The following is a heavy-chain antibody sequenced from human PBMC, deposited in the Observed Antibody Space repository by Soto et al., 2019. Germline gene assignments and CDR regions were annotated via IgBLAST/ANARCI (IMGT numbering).Heavy chain of an antibody. CDR1: GYTFTSYG. J-gene: IGHJ6*02. CDR2: ISAYNGNT. CDR3: ARDSALLRPLDDPLYYYYGMDV. V-gene: IGHV1-18*04. D-gene: IGHD2-15*01. Sequence: QVQLVQSGAEVKKPGASVKVSCKASGYTFTSYGISWVRQAPGQGLEWMGWISAYNGNTNYAQKLQGRVTMTTDTSTSTAYVELRSLRSDDTAVYYCARDSALLRPLDDPLYYYYGMDVWGQGTTVTVSS.